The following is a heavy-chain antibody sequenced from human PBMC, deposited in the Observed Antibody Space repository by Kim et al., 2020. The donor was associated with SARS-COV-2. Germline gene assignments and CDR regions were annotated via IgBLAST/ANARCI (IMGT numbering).Heavy chain of an antibody. CDR1: GGSISSSNW. J-gene: IGHJ4*02. CDR2: IYHSGST. V-gene: IGHV4-4*02. Sequence: LRETLSLTCAVSGGSISSSNWWSWVRQPPGKGLEWLGEIYHSGSTNYNPSLKSRVTISVDKSKNQFSLKLSSVTAADTAVYYCATGYSSSWPFDYWGQGTLVTVSS. D-gene: IGHD6-13*01. CDR3: ATGYSSSWPFDY.